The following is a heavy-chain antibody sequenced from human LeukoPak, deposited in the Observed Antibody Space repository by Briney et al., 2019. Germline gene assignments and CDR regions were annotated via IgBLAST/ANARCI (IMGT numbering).Heavy chain of an antibody. V-gene: IGHV3-23*01. Sequence: GGSLRLSCTASGFTFNNYAMYWVRQAPRKGLEWVAGIFGSGGSAHYADSVKGRFTISRDNSKNTMSVQMDDLRAEDTAVYYCTRYNNDHFDYWGQGTLVTVSS. J-gene: IGHJ4*02. CDR3: TRYNNDHFDY. CDR1: GFTFNNYA. D-gene: IGHD1-14*01. CDR2: IFGSGGSA.